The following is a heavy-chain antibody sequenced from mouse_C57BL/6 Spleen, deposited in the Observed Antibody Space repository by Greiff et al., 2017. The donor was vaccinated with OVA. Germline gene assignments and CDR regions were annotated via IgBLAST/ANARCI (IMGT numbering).Heavy chain of an antibody. CDR2: IDPEDGDT. CDR1: GFNIKDYY. V-gene: IGHV14-1*01. D-gene: IGHD2-2*01. Sequence: VQLQQSGAELVRPGASVKLSCTASGFNIKDYYMHWVKQRPEQGLEWIGRIDPEDGDTEYAPKFQGKATMTADTSSNTAYLQLSSLTSEDTAVYYCTVDLLWLRQGAMDYWGQGTSVTVSS. CDR3: TVDLLWLRQGAMDY. J-gene: IGHJ4*01.